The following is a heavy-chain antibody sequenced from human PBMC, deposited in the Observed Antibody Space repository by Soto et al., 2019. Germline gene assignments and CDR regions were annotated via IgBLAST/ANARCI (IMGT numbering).Heavy chain of an antibody. Sequence: PGESLKISCKGSGYSFTSYWIGWVRQMPGKGLEWMGIIYPGDSDTRYSPSFQGQVTISADKSISTAYLQWSSLKASDTAMYYCARQMVAATPEVYYYMDVWGKGTTVTVSS. V-gene: IGHV5-51*01. CDR1: GYSFTSYW. CDR3: ARQMVAATPEVYYYMDV. CDR2: IYPGDSDT. J-gene: IGHJ6*03. D-gene: IGHD2-15*01.